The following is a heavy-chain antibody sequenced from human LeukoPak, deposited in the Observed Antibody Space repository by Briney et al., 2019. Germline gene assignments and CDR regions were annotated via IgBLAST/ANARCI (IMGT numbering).Heavy chain of an antibody. Sequence: ASVKVSCKASGYTFTSYAMNWVRQSPGQGLEWIGWINTNTGNPTYAQGFTGRFVFSLDTSVSTAYLQISSLKAEDTAVYYCARARIGWTAHAFDICGQRTMVNVYS. CDR3: ARARIGWTAHAFDI. J-gene: IGHJ3*02. CDR1: GYTFTSYA. CDR2: INTNTGNP. V-gene: IGHV7-4-1*02. D-gene: IGHD6-19*01.